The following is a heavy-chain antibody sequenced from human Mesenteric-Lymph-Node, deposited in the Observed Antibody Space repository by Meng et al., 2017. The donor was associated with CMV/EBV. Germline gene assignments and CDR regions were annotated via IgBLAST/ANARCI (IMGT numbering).Heavy chain of an antibody. CDR1: GFTFISYA. Sequence: GGSLRLSCAASGFTFISYAIHWVRQAPGKGLEWVAVISYDGSNKYYADSVKGRFTISRDNSKNTLYLQMNSLRAEDTALYYCARDGSPHSSTWYYFDYWGQGTLVTVSS. V-gene: IGHV3-30-3*01. CDR3: ARDGSPHSSTWYYFDY. D-gene: IGHD6-13*01. CDR2: ISYDGSNK. J-gene: IGHJ4*02.